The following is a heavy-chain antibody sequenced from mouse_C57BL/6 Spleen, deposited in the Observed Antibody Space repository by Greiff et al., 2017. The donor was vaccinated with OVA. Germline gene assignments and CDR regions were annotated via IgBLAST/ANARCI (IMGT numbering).Heavy chain of an antibody. V-gene: IGHV1-64*01. D-gene: IGHD2-5*01. CDR3: ARSLYYSNYWYFDV. Sequence: QVQLQQPGAELVKPGASVKLSCKASGYTFTSYWMHWVKQRPGQGLEWIGMIYPNSGSTNYNEKFKSKATLTVDKSSSTAYMQLSSLTSEDSAVYYCARSLYYSNYWYFDVWGTGTTVTVSS. CDR1: GYTFTSYW. CDR2: IYPNSGST. J-gene: IGHJ1*03.